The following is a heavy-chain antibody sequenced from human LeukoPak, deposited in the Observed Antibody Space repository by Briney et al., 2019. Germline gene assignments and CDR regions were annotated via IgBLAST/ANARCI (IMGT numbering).Heavy chain of an antibody. Sequence: ASVKVSCKASGYTFNRYYLHWVRQAPGQGLEWMGIINPNGGSTTYAQKFQGRLTMTRDMSTSTVYMELSSLRSEDTAIYYCARCSPGDSSNFYAVLQYWGQGTQVTVST. CDR3: ARCSPGDSSNFYAVLQY. J-gene: IGHJ4*02. V-gene: IGHV1-46*02. CDR1: GYTFNRYY. CDR2: INPNGGST. D-gene: IGHD3-22*01.